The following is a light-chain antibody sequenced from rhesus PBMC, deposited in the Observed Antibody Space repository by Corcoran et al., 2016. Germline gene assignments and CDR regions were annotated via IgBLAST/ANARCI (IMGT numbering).Light chain of an antibody. CDR1: QGITND. J-gene: IGKJ3*01. Sequence: DIQMTQSPSSLSASVGARVTITCRASQGITNDLARYQQKPGETPKLLIYEASSLQSGIPSRFSGIGSGTDFTLTISSLQSEDFATYYCQHYYSTPFTFGPRTKLDI. CDR3: QHYYSTPFT. CDR2: EAS. V-gene: IGKV1-25*01.